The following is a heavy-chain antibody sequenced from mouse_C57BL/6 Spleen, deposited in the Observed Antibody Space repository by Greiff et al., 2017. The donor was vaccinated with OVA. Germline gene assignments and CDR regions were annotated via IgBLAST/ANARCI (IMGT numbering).Heavy chain of an antibody. CDR3: ARSEITTVVASYWYFDV. CDR2: IDPSDSET. J-gene: IGHJ1*03. CDR1: GYTFTSYW. V-gene: IGHV1-52*01. Sequence: QVQLQQPGAELVRPGSSVKLSCKVSGYTFTSYWMHWVKQRPIQGLEWIGNIDPSDSETHYNQKFKDKATLTVDKSSSTAYMQLSSLTSEDSAVYYCARSEITTVVASYWYFDVWGTGTTVTVSS. D-gene: IGHD1-1*01.